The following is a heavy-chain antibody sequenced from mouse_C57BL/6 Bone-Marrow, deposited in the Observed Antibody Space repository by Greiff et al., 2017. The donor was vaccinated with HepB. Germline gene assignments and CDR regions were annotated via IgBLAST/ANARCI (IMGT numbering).Heavy chain of an antibody. J-gene: IGHJ3*01. CDR1: GYTFTSYW. CDR2: IDPSDSET. Sequence: QVQLKQPGAELVRPGSSVKLSCKASGYTFTSYWMHWVKQRPIQGLEWIGNIDPSDSETHYNQKFKDKATLTVDKSSSTAYMQLSSLTSEDSAVYYCARSYYSNAWFAYWGQGTLVTVSA. D-gene: IGHD2-5*01. CDR3: ARSYYSNAWFAY. V-gene: IGHV1-52*01.